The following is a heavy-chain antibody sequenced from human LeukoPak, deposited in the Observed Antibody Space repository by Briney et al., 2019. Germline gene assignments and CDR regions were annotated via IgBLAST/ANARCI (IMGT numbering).Heavy chain of an antibody. V-gene: IGHV1-24*01. J-gene: IGHJ5*02. CDR1: GYTLTELS. CDR2: FDPEDGET. Sequence: ASVKVSCKVSGYTLTELSMHWVRQAPGKGLEWMGGFDPEDGETIYAQKFQGRVTMTRNTSISTAYMELSSLRSEDTAVYYCARVRRRGGVDPWGQGTLVTVSS. CDR3: ARVRRRGGVDP. D-gene: IGHD3-10*01.